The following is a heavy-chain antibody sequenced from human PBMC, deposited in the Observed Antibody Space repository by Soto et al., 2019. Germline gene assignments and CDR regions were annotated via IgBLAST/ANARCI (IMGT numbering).Heavy chain of an antibody. Sequence: EVQLVESGGGLVQPGKSLRLSCAASGFTFDQYAMHWVRQAPGKGLEWVSAISFNSGNIGYADSVRGRFTISRDNAQNTVHLEMNDLRPEDTALYYCAKAYTGITSFVVLIKGDMDVWGQGTAVSVSS. CDR2: ISFNSGNI. CDR1: GFTFDQYA. V-gene: IGHV3-9*01. CDR3: AKAYTGITSFVVLIKGDMDV. D-gene: IGHD3-3*01. J-gene: IGHJ6*02.